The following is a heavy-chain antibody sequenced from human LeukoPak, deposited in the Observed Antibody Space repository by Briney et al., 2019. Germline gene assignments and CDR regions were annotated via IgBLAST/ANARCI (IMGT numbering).Heavy chain of an antibody. J-gene: IGHJ3*02. CDR1: GGSFSSYY. V-gene: IGHV4-34*01. CDR3: ARSDGYGLVGI. CDR2: SNHSGST. Sequence: SETLSLTCAVYGGSFSSYYWSWIRQPPGKGLEWIGESNHSGSTNYNPSLKSRVTISVDTSKNQFSLKLSSVTAADTAVYYCARSDGYGLVGIWGQGTMVTVSS. D-gene: IGHD3-10*01.